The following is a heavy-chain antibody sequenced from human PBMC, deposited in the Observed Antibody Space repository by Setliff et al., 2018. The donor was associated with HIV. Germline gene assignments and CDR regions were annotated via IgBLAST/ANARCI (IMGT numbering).Heavy chain of an antibody. Sequence: GGSLRLSCAASGFTFSSYAMSWVRQAPGKGLEWVSAISGSGGSTYYADSVEGRFTISRDNSKNTLYLQMNSLRAEDTAVYYCAKLPSALYGDYFWYFDLWGRGTLVTVSS. V-gene: IGHV3-23*01. CDR3: AKLPSALYGDYFWYFDL. J-gene: IGHJ2*01. CDR1: GFTFSSYA. D-gene: IGHD4-17*01. CDR2: ISGSGGST.